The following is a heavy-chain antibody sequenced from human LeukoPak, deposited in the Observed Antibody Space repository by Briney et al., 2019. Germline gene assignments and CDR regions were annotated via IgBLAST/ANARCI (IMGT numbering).Heavy chain of an antibody. Sequence: GGSLRLSCAASGFTFSSYSMNWVRQAPGKGLEWVSSISSSSSYIYYADSVKGRFTISRDNAKNSLYLQMNSLRAEDTAVYYCARPRSGWYYFEYWGQGTLVTVSS. CDR2: ISSSSSYI. V-gene: IGHV3-21*01. D-gene: IGHD6-19*01. CDR1: GFTFSSYS. J-gene: IGHJ4*02. CDR3: ARPRSGWYYFEY.